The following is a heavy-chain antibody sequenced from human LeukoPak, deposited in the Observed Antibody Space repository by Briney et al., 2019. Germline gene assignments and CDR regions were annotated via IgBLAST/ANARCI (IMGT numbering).Heavy chain of an antibody. CDR1: GGTCSTYA. CDR2: IIPILGIA. J-gene: IGHJ6*02. CDR3: TRPDTLDDYYGMDV. V-gene: IGHV1-69*04. D-gene: IGHD5-18*01. Sequence: ASVKGSCKASGGTCSTYAISWVRQAPGQGLEWMGRIIPILGIANYAQKFQGRVTIIADKSTSTAYMELSSLTFEDTAVYWCTRPDTLDDYYGMDVWGQGTTVTVSS.